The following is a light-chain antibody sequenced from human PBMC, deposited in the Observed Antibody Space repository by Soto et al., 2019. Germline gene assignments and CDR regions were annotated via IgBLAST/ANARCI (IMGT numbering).Light chain of an antibody. CDR1: QGINSY. J-gene: IGKJ5*01. CDR2: AAP. Sequence: DIQLTQSPSFLSASVGDRVTITCRASQGINSYLAWYQQKPRKAPKLLIYAAPTLQSGVPSRFSGSGSATEFPLTISSQQPEYFATYYCQQVNIYPITLGLGTLLEIK. V-gene: IGKV1-9*01. CDR3: QQVNIYPIT.